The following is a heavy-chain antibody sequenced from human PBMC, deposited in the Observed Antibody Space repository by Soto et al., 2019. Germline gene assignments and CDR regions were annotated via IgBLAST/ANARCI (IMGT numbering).Heavy chain of an antibody. J-gene: IGHJ5*02. Sequence: GGSLRLSCAASGFTFSAYSMNWVRQAPGRGLEWVSYISLSSNTIYYADSVKGRFTISRDNAKDSLYLQMDGLRDEDTAIYYCARGTDYYDSGNDYGVPTVYPNWFDRWGQGTLVTVS. CDR1: GFTFSAYS. D-gene: IGHD3-10*01. CDR2: ISLSSNTI. V-gene: IGHV3-48*02. CDR3: ARGTDYYDSGNDYGVPTVYPNWFDR.